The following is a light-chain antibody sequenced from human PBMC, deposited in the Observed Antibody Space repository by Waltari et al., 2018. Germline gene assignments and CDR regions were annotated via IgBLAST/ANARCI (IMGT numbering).Light chain of an antibody. CDR3: STWDDRLTGVV. CDR2: SNN. V-gene: IGLV1-44*01. Sequence: QSVLAQPPSASGTPGQRITISCSGINSTLGSNTVTWYQQFPGTAPRRLISSNNQRPSGVPDRFSASKSGSSAALAIYGLHSEDEADYYCSTWDDRLTGVVFGGGTKVTVL. J-gene: IGLJ2*01. CDR1: NSTLGSNT.